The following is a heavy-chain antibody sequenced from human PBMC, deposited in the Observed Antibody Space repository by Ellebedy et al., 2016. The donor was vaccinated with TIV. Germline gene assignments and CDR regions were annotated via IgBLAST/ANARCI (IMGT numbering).Heavy chain of an antibody. D-gene: IGHD2-2*01. CDR1: GFTVSSNF. J-gene: IGHJ6*02. CDR2: IYGGGTI. CDR3: ARPTVPATIGGACGMDV. V-gene: IGHV3-53*01. Sequence: GESLKISCAASGFTVSSNFMTWVRQAPGKGLEWVSVIYGGGTIRYADSVKGRFTISRDNSKNTVDLQMNSLRAEDTAVYYCARPTVPATIGGACGMDVWGQGTTVIVSS.